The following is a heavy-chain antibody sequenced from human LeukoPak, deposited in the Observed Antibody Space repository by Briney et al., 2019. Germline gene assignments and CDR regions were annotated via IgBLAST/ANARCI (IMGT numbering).Heavy chain of an antibody. CDR3: ARDNPTMITPSEY. CDR1: GGSMTTCY. J-gene: IGHJ4*02. V-gene: IGHV4-59*01. D-gene: IGHD3-16*01. CDR2: IHYSGRT. Sequence: PSETLSLTCTVSGGSMTTCYWSWIREAPGKGLEWIGNIHYSGRTNYNPSLKSRVTISVDTSKNQFSLKLRSVTAADTAVYYCARDNPTMITPSEYWGQGTLVTVSP.